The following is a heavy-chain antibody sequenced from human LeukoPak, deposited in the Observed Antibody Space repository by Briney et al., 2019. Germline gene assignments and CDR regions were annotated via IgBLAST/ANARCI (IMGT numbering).Heavy chain of an antibody. D-gene: IGHD3-16*02. CDR1: GGSISNYY. CDR3: ARVVMITFGGVIALDAFDI. Sequence: SETLSLTCTVSGGSISNYYWTWIRQPAGKGLEWIGYIYYSGSTNYNPSLKSRVTISVDTSKNQFSLKLSSVTAADTAVYYCARVVMITFGGVIALDAFDIWGQGTMVTVSS. V-gene: IGHV4-59*01. CDR2: IYYSGST. J-gene: IGHJ3*02.